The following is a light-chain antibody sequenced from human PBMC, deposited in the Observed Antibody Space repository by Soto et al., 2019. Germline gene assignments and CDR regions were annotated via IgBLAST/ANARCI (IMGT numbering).Light chain of an antibody. CDR1: QSISGW. CDR3: QQYNSYS. Sequence: DIQMTQSPSTLSASVGDRVTITCRASQSISGWLAWYQQKPWKAPKLLIYDVSSLESGVPSRFSGSGSGTEFTLAISSLRPDDFATYFCQQYNSYSFGQGTKVDI. CDR2: DVS. J-gene: IGKJ1*01. V-gene: IGKV1-5*01.